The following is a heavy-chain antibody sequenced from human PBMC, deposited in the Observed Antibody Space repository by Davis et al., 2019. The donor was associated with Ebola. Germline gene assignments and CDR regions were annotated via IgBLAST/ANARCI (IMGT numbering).Heavy chain of an antibody. CDR1: GNPFGGYY. CDR2: INSDNGDT. V-gene: IGHV1-2*02. J-gene: IGHJ6*03. Sequence: ASVKVSCKTSGNPFGGYYLHWVRQAPGQGLEWLGWINSDNGDTNYAQKFHGRVTMTRDTSISTASMELSSLTSDDTAVYYCAREANWGSYSYYYYLDVWGKGTAVTVSS. D-gene: IGHD7-27*01. CDR3: AREANWGSYSYYYYLDV.